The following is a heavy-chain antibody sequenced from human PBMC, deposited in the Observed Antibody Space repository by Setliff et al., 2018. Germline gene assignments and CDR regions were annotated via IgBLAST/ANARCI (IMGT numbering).Heavy chain of an antibody. D-gene: IGHD6-19*01. CDR1: GSTFSTHA. V-gene: IGHV3-33*01. CDR3: VTDPPFSGWSFDS. J-gene: IGHJ4*02. Sequence: GGSLRLSCATSGSTFSTHAMHWARQAPGKGLDWVAMIWSDGNTTYYADSVKGRFTVSRDNSKNTLYLQMNSLRVEDTAVYYCVTDPPFSGWSFDSWGQGTLVTVSS. CDR2: IWSDGNTT.